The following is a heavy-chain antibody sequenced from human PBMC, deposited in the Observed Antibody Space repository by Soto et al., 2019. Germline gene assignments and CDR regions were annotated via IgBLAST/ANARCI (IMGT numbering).Heavy chain of an antibody. V-gene: IGHV3-64*01. CDR3: ARRARPDFYYMDV. CDR2: ISSNGVGT. D-gene: IGHD6-6*01. J-gene: IGHJ6*03. CDR1: GFTLRGYA. Sequence: EVQLAESGGGLAQPGGSLRLSCAASGFTLRGYAMDWVRQPPGKGLEYVSGISSNGVGTYYANSVQGRFTISRDNSKNTVYLQMGSLRPKDMAVYYCARRARPDFYYMDVWGKGTTVTVSS.